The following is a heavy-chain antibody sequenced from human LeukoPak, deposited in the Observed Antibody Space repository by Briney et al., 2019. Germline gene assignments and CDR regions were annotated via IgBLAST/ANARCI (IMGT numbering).Heavy chain of an antibody. Sequence: SETLSLTCALYGGSFSGYYWSWIRQPPGKGLEWIGYIYYSGSTNYNPSLKSRVTISVDTSKNQFSLKLTSVTAADTAVYYCVSAKFLVRGVSWFDPWGQGTLVTVSS. CDR3: VSAKFLVRGVSWFDP. CDR1: GGSFSGYY. J-gene: IGHJ5*02. D-gene: IGHD3-10*01. V-gene: IGHV4-59*08. CDR2: IYYSGST.